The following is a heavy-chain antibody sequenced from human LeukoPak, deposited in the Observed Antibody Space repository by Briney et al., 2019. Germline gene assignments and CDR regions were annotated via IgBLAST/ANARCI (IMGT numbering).Heavy chain of an antibody. D-gene: IGHD2-2*01. CDR1: GYTFTGYY. V-gene: IGHV1-18*04. CDR2: ITAYSGNT. CDR3: AREPPSIWCSDTSCYPTFDY. Sequence: ASVKVSCKASGYTFTGYYMHWVRQAPGQGLEGMGWITAYSGNTHYAQNLQGRVTMTTDTSTSTAYLELRSLRSDDTAMYYCAREPPSIWCSDTSCYPTFDYWGQGTLVTVSS. J-gene: IGHJ4*02.